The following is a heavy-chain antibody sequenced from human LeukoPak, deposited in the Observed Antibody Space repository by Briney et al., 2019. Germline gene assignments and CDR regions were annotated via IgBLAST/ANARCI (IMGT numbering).Heavy chain of an antibody. CDR3: AKLGIRAFDI. CDR1: GYTFTSYG. J-gene: IGHJ3*02. CDR2: IIPIFGTA. Sequence: SVKVSCKASGYTFTSYGISWVRQAPGQGLEWMGGIIPIFGTANYAQKFQGRVTITTDESTSTAYMELSSLRSEDTAVYYCAKLGIRAFDIWGQGTMVTVSS. D-gene: IGHD7-27*01. V-gene: IGHV1-69*05.